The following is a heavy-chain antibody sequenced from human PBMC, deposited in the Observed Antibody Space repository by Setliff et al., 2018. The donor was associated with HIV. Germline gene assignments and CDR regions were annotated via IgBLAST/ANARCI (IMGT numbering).Heavy chain of an antibody. Sequence: GGSLRLSCAASGFTFDDYAVTWVRQAPGKGLDYVSAISGSGTTTYYADSVRGRFTISRDNSTNTVYLQMNSLRAEDTALYYCAKDSDAYNFDYWGQGALVTVSS. J-gene: IGHJ4*02. CDR3: AKDSDAYNFDY. CDR1: GFTFDDYA. V-gene: IGHV3-23*01. CDR2: ISGSGTTT. D-gene: IGHD4-4*01.